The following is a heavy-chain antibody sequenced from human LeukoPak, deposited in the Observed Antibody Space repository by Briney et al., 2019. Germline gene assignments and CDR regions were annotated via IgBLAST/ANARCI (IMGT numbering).Heavy chain of an antibody. V-gene: IGHV3-7*01. J-gene: IGHJ5*02. D-gene: IGHD6-13*01. CDR2: IKQDGSEK. Sequence: GGSLRLSCAASGFTFSSYWMSWVRQAPGKGLEWVANIKQDGSEKYYVDSVKGRFTISRDNAKNSLYLQMNSLRAEDTAVYYCARGYSSSWNWFDPWGQGTLVTVSS. CDR3: ARGYSSSWNWFDP. CDR1: GFTFSSYW.